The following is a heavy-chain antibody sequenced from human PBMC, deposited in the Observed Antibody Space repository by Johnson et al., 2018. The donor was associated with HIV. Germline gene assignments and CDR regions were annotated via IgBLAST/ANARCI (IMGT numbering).Heavy chain of an antibody. CDR3: AKDTGAYYDTFLAFDI. CDR1: GFTFSSSA. V-gene: IGHV3-30-3*01. J-gene: IGHJ3*02. Sequence: QVQLVESGGGVVQPGRSLRLSCAASGFTFSSSAMHWVRQAPGKGLELVALISYDGSNKNYADSVKGRFTISRDNSKNTLYLEMNSLRAEDTAVYYCAKDTGAYYDTFLAFDIWGQGTMVTVSS. D-gene: IGHD3-22*01. CDR2: ISYDGSNK.